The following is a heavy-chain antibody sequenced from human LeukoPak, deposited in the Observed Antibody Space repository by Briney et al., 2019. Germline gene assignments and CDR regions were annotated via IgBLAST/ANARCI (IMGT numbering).Heavy chain of an antibody. CDR2: IFCTDDK. D-gene: IGHD2-2*02. V-gene: IGHV2-5*01. Sequence: SGPTLVKPTQTLTLTCTFSGFSLSNSGVGVGWIRQPPGEALEWLAIIFCTDDKRYSPALKSRLTITKDTSKDQVVLTMTTLDPVDTATYYCAHTRGVPTPIPTHWGQGTLVTVSS. CDR3: AHTRGVPTPIPTH. CDR1: GFSLSNSGVG. J-gene: IGHJ4*02.